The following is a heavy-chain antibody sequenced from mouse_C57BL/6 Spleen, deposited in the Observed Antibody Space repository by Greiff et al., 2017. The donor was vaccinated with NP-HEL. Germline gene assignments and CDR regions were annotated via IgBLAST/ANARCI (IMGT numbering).Heavy chain of an antibody. CDR2: IDPSDSYT. CDR1: GYTFTSYW. CDR3: ARWLLRSYYAMDY. J-gene: IGHJ4*01. Sequence: VQLQQPGAELVMPGASVKLSCKASGYTFTSYWMHWVKQRPGQGLEWIGEIDPSDSYTNYNQKFKGKSTLTVDKSSSTAYMQLSSLTSEDSAVYYCARWLLRSYYAMDYWGQGTSVTVSS. V-gene: IGHV1-69*01. D-gene: IGHD2-3*01.